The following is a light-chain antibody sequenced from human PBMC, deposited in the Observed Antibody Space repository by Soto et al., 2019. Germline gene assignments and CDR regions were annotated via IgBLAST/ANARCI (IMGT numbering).Light chain of an antibody. CDR2: KAS. CDR3: QQYNSYPIT. Sequence: DIQMTQSPSTLSGSVGDRVTITCRASQTISSWLAWYQQKPGKAPKLLIYKASTLKSGVPSRFSGSGSGTEFTLTISSLQPDDFATYDCQQYNSYPITFGQGTRLEIK. V-gene: IGKV1-5*03. J-gene: IGKJ5*01. CDR1: QTISSW.